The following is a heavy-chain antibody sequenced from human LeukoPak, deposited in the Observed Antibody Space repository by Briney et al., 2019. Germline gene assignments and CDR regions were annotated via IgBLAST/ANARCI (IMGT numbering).Heavy chain of an antibody. CDR2: ISSSSSYT. Sequence: AGGSLRLSCAASGFTFSDYYMSWIRQAPGKGLEWVSYISSSSSYTNYADSVKGRFTISRDNAKNSLYLQMNSLRAEDTAVYYCARGRNYYDSSGLPDYDYWGQGTLVTVSS. CDR3: ARGRNYYDSSGLPDYDY. V-gene: IGHV3-11*06. CDR1: GFTFSDYY. D-gene: IGHD3-22*01. J-gene: IGHJ4*02.